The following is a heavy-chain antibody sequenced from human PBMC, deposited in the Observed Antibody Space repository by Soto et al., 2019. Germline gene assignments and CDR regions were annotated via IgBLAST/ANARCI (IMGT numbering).Heavy chain of an antibody. CDR2: IYYSGST. J-gene: IGHJ4*02. Sequence: SANIALRSTVSSGSISSYYWGWIRQPPGTGLEWIGYIYYSGSTNYNPSLKSRVTISVDTSKNQFSLKLSYVTAADTAVYYCASEESGGTGSYSNLLALWVQGTLVPVSS. D-gene: IGHD3-10*01. V-gene: IGHV4-59*01. CDR1: SGSISSYY. CDR3: ASEESGGTGSYSNLLAL.